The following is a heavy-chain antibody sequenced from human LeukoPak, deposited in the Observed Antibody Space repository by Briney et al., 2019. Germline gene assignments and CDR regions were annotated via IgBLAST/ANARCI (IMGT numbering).Heavy chain of an antibody. CDR2: IRSKAYGGTT. J-gene: IGHJ4*02. V-gene: IGHV3-49*04. CDR3: TKSPLDSSGYYDYFDY. D-gene: IGHD3-22*01. CDR1: GFTFGDYA. Sequence: GGSLRLSCTASGFTFGDYAMSWVRQAPGKGLEWVGFIRSKAYGGTTEYAASVKGRFTISRDDSKSIAYPQMNSLKTEDTAVYYCTKSPLDSSGYYDYFDYWVQGTLVTVSS.